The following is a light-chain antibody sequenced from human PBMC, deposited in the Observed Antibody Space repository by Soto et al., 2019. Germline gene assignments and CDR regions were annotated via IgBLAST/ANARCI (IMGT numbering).Light chain of an antibody. J-gene: IGKJ5*01. CDR3: QQYGSSPPIT. CDR1: QGVSSW. CDR2: DAS. V-gene: IGKV1-12*01. Sequence: DIQMTQSPSSLSASVGDRVTITCRASQGVSSWSAWFQQKPGKAPKLLIYDASSLQSGVPSRFSGSGSGTDFTLTISRLEPEDFAVYYCQQYGSSPPITFGQGTRLEIK.